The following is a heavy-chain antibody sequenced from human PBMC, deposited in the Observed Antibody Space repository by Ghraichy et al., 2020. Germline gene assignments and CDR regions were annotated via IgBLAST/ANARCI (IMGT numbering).Heavy chain of an antibody. CDR2: IWYDGSNK. Sequence: GGSLRLSCAASGFTFSSYGMHWVRQAPGKGLEWVAVIWYDGSNKYYADSVKGRFIISRDNSKNTLYLQMNSLRAEDTAVYYCARSYSYLTQPTDYWGQGTLVTVSS. J-gene: IGHJ4*02. CDR1: GFTFSSYG. CDR3: ARSYSYLTQPTDY. V-gene: IGHV3-33*01. D-gene: IGHD2-15*01.